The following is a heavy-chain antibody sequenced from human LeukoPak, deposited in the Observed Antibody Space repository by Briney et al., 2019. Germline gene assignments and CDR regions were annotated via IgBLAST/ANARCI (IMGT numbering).Heavy chain of an antibody. CDR1: GITFGDYV. Sequence: PGRSLRLSCRTSGITFGDYVMTWVRQAPGKGLEWVGFIRSKVYGGTTEYAASVKGRFIISRDDSKSIAYLQMNSLKTEDTAVYYCTRDYGGFDYWGQGTLVTVSS. V-gene: IGHV3-49*04. J-gene: IGHJ4*02. CDR3: TRDYGGFDY. D-gene: IGHD4-23*01. CDR2: IRSKVYGGTT.